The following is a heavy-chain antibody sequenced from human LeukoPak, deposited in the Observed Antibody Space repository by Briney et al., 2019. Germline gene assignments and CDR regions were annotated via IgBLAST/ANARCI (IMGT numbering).Heavy chain of an antibody. CDR3: TTDVHTL. V-gene: IGHV3-15*01. CDR1: GLIFSDAW. Sequence: GGSLRLSCAASGLIFSDAWMNWVRQSAGKGVEWVGRIRNRADGGTTDYAALVKGRFIISRDDSKNIAFLQMNSLETDDTGVYFCTTDVHTLWGQRTLVTVSS. J-gene: IGHJ4*02. CDR2: IRNRADGGTT. D-gene: IGHD1-1*01.